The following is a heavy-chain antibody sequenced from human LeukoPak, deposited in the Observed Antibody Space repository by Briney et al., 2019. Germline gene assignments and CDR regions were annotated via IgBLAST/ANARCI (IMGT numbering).Heavy chain of an antibody. CDR1: GGSFSGYY. CDR3: ARYPSDGSGTYYFDY. CDR2: INHSGST. V-gene: IGHV4-34*01. J-gene: IGHJ4*02. Sequence: SETLSLTCAVYGGSFSGYYWSWIRQPPGKGLEWIGEINHSGSTNYNPSLKSRVTISVDTSKNQFSLKLSSVTAADTAVYYCARYPSDGSGTYYFDYWGQGTLVTVSS. D-gene: IGHD3-10*01.